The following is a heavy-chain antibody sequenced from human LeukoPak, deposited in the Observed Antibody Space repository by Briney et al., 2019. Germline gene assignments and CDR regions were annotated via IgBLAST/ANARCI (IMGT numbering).Heavy chain of an antibody. CDR1: GYTFTGYY. V-gene: IGHV1-2*02. D-gene: IGHD3-16*02. Sequence: ASVKVSCKASGYTFTGYYMHWVRQAPGQGLEWMGWINPNSGGTNYAQKFQGRVTMTRDTSISTAYMELSRLRSDDTAVYYCARALLTPNLQITFGGVIGDDAFDIWGQGTMVTVSS. J-gene: IGHJ3*02. CDR2: INPNSGGT. CDR3: ARALLTPNLQITFGGVIGDDAFDI.